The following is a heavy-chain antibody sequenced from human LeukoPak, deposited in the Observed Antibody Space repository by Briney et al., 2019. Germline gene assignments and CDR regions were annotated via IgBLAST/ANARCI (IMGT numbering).Heavy chain of an antibody. V-gene: IGHV2-70*04. CDR2: IDWDDDK. CDR3: ARNNIAVAGTGYDY. D-gene: IGHD6-19*01. Sequence: SGPTLVNPTQTLTLTCTFSGFSLSTSGMRVSWIRQPPGKALEWLASIDWDDDKFYSTSLKTRLTISKDTSKNQVVLTMTNMDPVDTATYYCARNNIAVAGTGYDYWGQGTLVTVSS. CDR1: GFSLSTSGMR. J-gene: IGHJ4*02.